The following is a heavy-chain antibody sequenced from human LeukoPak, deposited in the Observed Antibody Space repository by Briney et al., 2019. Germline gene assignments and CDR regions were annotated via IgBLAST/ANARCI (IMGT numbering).Heavy chain of an antibody. CDR3: ARDPGGDSSGPTGAFDI. Sequence: SETLSLTCTVPGGSISSYYWSWIRQPPGKGLEWIGYIYYSGSTNYNPSLKSRVTISVDTSKNQFSLKLSSVTAADTAVYYCARDPGGDSSGPTGAFDIWGQGTMVTVSS. D-gene: IGHD3-22*01. CDR1: GGSISSYY. J-gene: IGHJ3*02. CDR2: IYYSGST. V-gene: IGHV4-59*01.